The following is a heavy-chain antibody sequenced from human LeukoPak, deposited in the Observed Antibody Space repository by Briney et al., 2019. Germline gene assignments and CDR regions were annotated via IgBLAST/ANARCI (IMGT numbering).Heavy chain of an antibody. CDR1: AFTFSNNW. CDR2: IKPDGSVI. V-gene: IGHV3-7*02. CDR3: AKSGWDPWH. J-gene: IGHJ4*01. Sequence: GGSLRLSCAASAFTFSNNWMAWVRQAPGRGLEWVASIKPDGSVIYYGDSVKGRFTLSRDNTKNALHLQMNSLRAEDTAIYYCAKSGWDPWHCGHGNLVTVSS. D-gene: IGHD1-26*01.